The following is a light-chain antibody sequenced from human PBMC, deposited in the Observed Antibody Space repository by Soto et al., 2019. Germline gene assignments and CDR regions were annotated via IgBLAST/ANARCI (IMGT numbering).Light chain of an antibody. Sequence: DIQMTQSPSSLSASVGDRVTITCQASQDISNYLNWYQQKPGKAPKLLIYDASNLETGVQSRFSGSGSGTDFTFTISSLQPEDIATYYCQQYDNLPSTFGQGTRLEI. CDR3: QQYDNLPST. J-gene: IGKJ5*01. CDR2: DAS. V-gene: IGKV1-33*01. CDR1: QDISNY.